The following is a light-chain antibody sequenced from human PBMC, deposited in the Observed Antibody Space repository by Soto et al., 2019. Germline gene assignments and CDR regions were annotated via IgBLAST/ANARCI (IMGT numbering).Light chain of an antibody. J-gene: IGKJ5*01. CDR2: DAS. Sequence: EIVLTQSPATLSLSPGERATLSCRASQSVSSYLAWYQQKPGQAPRLLIYDASNRATGIPARFSGSGSGTDFTLTISSLEPEDFAVYYCQQRSNGPITFGQGTLLEIK. V-gene: IGKV3-11*01. CDR3: QQRSNGPIT. CDR1: QSVSSY.